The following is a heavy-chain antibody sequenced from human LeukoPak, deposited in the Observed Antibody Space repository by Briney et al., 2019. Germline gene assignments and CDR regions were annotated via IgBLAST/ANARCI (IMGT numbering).Heavy chain of an antibody. V-gene: IGHV3-30*04. D-gene: IGHD4-17*01. Sequence: GRSLRLSCAASGFTFSSYAMHWVRQAPGKGLEWVAVISYDGSNKYYADSVKGRFTISRDNAKNSLYLQMNSLRAEDTAVYYCARGDDYGLFDYWGQGTLVTVSS. CDR1: GFTFSSYA. J-gene: IGHJ4*02. CDR3: ARGDDYGLFDY. CDR2: ISYDGSNK.